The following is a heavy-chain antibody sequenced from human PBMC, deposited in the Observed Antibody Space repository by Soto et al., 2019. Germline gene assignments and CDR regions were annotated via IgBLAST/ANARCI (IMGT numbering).Heavy chain of an antibody. V-gene: IGHV3-11*06. CDR2: ISETGSHT. CDR1: GFTFTDYH. D-gene: IGHD7-27*01. J-gene: IGHJ4*02. CDR3: ARSPRATSPLTF. Sequence: PGGSLRLSCEASGFTFTDYHMSWIRQAPGKGLEWVALISETGSHTAYAESVKGRFTISRDNARPSVFLQMNSLRSDDTAVYFCARSPRATSPLTFWGQGTPVTVSS.